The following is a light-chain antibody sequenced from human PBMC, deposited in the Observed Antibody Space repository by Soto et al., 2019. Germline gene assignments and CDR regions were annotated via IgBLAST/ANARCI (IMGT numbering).Light chain of an antibody. CDR3: PHYGRAPAPWT. Sequence: IHITLSPSSLSASFGHGFTITVGTTQDISNYLAWYQPKPGKVPKLLIYAASSLRSGVPSRFTASAFGTDFTLTISSLQPEDVATYYCPHYGRAPAPWTFGQGTKVDI. V-gene: IGKV1-27*01. CDR1: QDISNY. CDR2: AAS. J-gene: IGKJ1*01.